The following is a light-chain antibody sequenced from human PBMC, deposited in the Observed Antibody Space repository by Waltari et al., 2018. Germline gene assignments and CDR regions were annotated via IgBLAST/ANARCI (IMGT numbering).Light chain of an antibody. CDR2: EVT. CDR1: SSDVGTYNR. V-gene: IGLV2-18*02. J-gene: IGLJ1*01. CDR3: CSFTTNTTYL. Sequence: QSALTQPPSVSGSPGQSVTISCTGTSSDVGTYNRVPWYQQSPGTAPKLIIYEVTNRPSGVPDRFSGSKSGNTASLTISGLQAGDEADYYCCSFTTNTTYLFGTGTRVTVL.